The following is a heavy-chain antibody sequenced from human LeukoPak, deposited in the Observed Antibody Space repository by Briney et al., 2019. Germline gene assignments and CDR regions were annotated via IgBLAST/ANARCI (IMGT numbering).Heavy chain of an antibody. CDR1: GFTFSSYT. J-gene: IGHJ6*03. CDR2: ISRSGSTK. V-gene: IGHV3-48*04. CDR3: AREEYYYYYYMDV. Sequence: GGSLRLSCAASGFTFSSYTMTWVRQAPGKGLEWVSSISRSGSTKYYADSVKGRFTISRDNAKNSLFLQMNSLRAEDTAVYYCAREEYYYYYYMDVWGKGTTVTVSS.